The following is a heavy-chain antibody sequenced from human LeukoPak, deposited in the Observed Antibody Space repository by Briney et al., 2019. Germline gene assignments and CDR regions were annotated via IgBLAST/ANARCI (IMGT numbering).Heavy chain of an antibody. V-gene: IGHV3-23*01. D-gene: IGHD6-13*01. CDR3: ARVRVPAGNDY. CDR1: GFTFRNHG. CDR2: ISPSGGGT. J-gene: IGHJ4*02. Sequence: GGSLRLSCAASGFTFRNHGMNWVRQAPGKGLEWVSGISPSGGGTYYADSVKGRFTISRDDSKNTLSLQMNSLRSDDTAVYYCARVRVPAGNDYWGQGTLVTVSS.